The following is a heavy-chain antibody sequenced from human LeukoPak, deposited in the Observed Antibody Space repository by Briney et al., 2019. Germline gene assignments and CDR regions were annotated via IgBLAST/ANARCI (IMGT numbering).Heavy chain of an antibody. D-gene: IGHD6-13*01. CDR1: GFTFSSYS. Sequence: GGSLRLSCAASGFTFSSYSMNWVRQAPGKGLEWVSYISSSSSTIYYADSVKGRFTISRDNAKNSLYLQMNSLRAEDTAVYYCARESIAAARALFDYWGQGTLVTVSS. J-gene: IGHJ4*02. CDR3: ARESIAAARALFDY. CDR2: ISSSSSTI. V-gene: IGHV3-48*04.